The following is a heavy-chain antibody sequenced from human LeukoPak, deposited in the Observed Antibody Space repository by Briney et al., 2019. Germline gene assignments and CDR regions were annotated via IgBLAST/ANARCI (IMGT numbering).Heavy chain of an antibody. V-gene: IGHV3-21*01. CDR3: ARNDFWNGFDY. CDR2: ISSSSSYI. Sequence: GGSLRLSCAASGFTFSSYSMNWVRQAPGKGLEWVSSISSSSSYIYYADSVEGRFTISRDNAKNSLYLQMNSLRAEDTAVYYCARNDFWNGFDYWGQGTLVTVSS. CDR1: GFTFSSYS. D-gene: IGHD3-3*01. J-gene: IGHJ4*02.